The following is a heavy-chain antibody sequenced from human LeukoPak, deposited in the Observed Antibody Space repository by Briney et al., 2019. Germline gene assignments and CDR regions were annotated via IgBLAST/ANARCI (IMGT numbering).Heavy chain of an antibody. J-gene: IGHJ6*02. CDR2: IYSGGST. V-gene: IGHV3-53*04. CDR1: GFTVSSNY. CDR3: AREKRWGYDSSGSGMDV. Sequence: GGSLRLSCAASGFTVSSNYMSWVRQAPGKGLEWVSVIYSGGSTYYAASVKGRFTISRHNSKNTLYLQMNSLRAEDTAVYYCAREKRWGYDSSGSGMDVWGQGTTVTVSS. D-gene: IGHD3-22*01.